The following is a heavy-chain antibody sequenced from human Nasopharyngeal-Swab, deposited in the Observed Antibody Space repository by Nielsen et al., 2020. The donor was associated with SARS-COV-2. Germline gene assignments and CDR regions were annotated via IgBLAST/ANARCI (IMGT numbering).Heavy chain of an antibody. V-gene: IGHV4-4*02. Sequence: WIRQPPGKELEWIGEIYSTGSTNYNPSLRSRVTMSVDKSKNQFSLKLSSVTAADTTVYYCARRGLVGVTISFDYWGQGTLVTDSS. CDR3: ARRGLVGVTISFDY. CDR2: IYSTGST. J-gene: IGHJ4*02. D-gene: IGHD1-26*01.